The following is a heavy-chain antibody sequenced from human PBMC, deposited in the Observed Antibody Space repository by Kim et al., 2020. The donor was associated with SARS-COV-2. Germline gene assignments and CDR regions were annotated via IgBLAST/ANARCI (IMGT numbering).Heavy chain of an antibody. CDR3: ARGTSSPYFYYYAMDV. J-gene: IGHJ6*02. D-gene: IGHD2-2*01. V-gene: IGHV3-7*03. Sequence: GGSLRLSCAAPGFTFSRYWMTWVRQAPGKGLEWVANIKQDGSEKYYVDSVKGRFTISRDNAKNSLYLQMNSLRAEDTAVYFCARGTSSPYFYYYAMDVWGQGPTVTVS. CDR2: IKQDGSEK. CDR1: GFTFSRYW.